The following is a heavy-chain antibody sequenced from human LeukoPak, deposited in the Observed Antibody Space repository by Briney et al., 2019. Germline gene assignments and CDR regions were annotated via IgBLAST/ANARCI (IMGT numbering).Heavy chain of an antibody. D-gene: IGHD3-3*01. J-gene: IGHJ5*02. CDR2: ISGSGGST. CDR1: GFTFSSYA. CDR3: ARVVKDYDFWSGYFQFDP. V-gene: IGHV3-23*01. Sequence: GGSLRLSCAASGFTFSSYAMSWVRQAPGKGLEWVSAISGSGGSTYYADSVKGRFTISRDNAKNSLYLQMNSLRAEDTAVYYCARVVKDYDFWSGYFQFDPWGQGTLVTVSS.